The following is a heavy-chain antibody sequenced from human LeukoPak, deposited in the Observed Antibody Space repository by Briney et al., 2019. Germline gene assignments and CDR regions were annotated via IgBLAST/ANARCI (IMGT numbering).Heavy chain of an antibody. CDR2: ISSSSSYI. V-gene: IGHV3-11*06. Sequence: ETGGSLRLSCAASGFTFSDYYMSWIRQAPGKGLEWVSSISSSSSYIYYADSVKGRFTISRDNAKNSLYLQMNSLRAEDTAVYYCASDRATMLDYWGQGTLVTVSS. J-gene: IGHJ4*02. D-gene: IGHD5-24*01. CDR1: GFTFSDYY. CDR3: ASDRATMLDY.